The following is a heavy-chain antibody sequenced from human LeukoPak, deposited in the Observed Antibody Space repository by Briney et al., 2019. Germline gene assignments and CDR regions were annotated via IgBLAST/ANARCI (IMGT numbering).Heavy chain of an antibody. V-gene: IGHV3-21*01. D-gene: IGHD3-22*01. CDR2: ISSSSSYI. CDR1: GFTLSSYS. Sequence: GGSLRLSCAASGFTLSSYSMNWVRQAPGKGPEWVSSISSSSSYIYYADSVKGRFTISRDNAKNSLYLQMNSLRAEDTAVYYCARDRSLVHSSGYIFDYWGQGTLVTVSS. CDR3: ARDRSLVHSSGYIFDY. J-gene: IGHJ4*02.